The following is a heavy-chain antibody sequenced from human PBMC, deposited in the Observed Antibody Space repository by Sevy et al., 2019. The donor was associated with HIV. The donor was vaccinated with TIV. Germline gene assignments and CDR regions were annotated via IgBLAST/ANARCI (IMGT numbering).Heavy chain of an antibody. CDR1: GFTFGSYG. V-gene: IGHV3-64*01. Sequence: GGSLRLSCVASGFTFGSYGMLWVRQAPGKGLEYVSAISGGGGNTYYGTSVKGRFTVSRDNAKNTLYLQMGSLRAEDMAVYFCARKYHDTSGYPRYSMDVWGQGTTVTVSS. J-gene: IGHJ6*02. CDR2: ISGGGGNT. CDR3: ARKYHDTSGYPRYSMDV. D-gene: IGHD3-22*01.